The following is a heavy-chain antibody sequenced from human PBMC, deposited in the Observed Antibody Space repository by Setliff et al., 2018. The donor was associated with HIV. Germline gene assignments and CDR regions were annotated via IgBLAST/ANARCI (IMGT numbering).Heavy chain of an antibody. CDR1: GGSISSGGYY. Sequence: PSETLSLTCSVSGGSISSGGYYWSWIRQPAGKGLEWIGHIYTSGSTTYNPSFKSRVTISVDTSKNQFSLKLSSVTAADTALYYCANGNWNYLGHWFDPWGQGTLVTVSS. D-gene: IGHD1-7*01. V-gene: IGHV4-61*09. J-gene: IGHJ5*02. CDR2: IYTSGST. CDR3: ANGNWNYLGHWFDP.